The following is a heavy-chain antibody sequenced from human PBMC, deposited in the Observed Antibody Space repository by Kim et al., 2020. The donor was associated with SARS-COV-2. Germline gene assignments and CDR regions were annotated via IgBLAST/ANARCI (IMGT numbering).Heavy chain of an antibody. CDR2: INHSGST. CDR3: ARGGFLEWKGVDY. D-gene: IGHD3-3*01. J-gene: IGHJ4*02. Sequence: SETLSLTCAVYGGSFSGYYWSWIRQPPGKGLEWIGEINHSGSTNYNPSLKSRVTISVDTSKNQFSLKLSSVTAADTAVYYCARGGFLEWKGVDYWGQGTLVTVSS. CDR1: GGSFSGYY. V-gene: IGHV4-34*01.